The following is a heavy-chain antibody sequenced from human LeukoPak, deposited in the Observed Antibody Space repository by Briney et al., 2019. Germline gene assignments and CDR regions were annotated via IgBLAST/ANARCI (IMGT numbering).Heavy chain of an antibody. CDR3: ARAGLRFRVYYYDSSDPGNFDY. Sequence: SETLSLTCTVSGGSISSGGYYRSWIRQHPGKGLEWIGYIYYSGSTYYNPSLKSRVTISVDTSKNQFSLKLSSVTAADTAVYYCARAGLRFRVYYYDSSDPGNFDYWGQGTLVTVSS. CDR2: IYYSGST. D-gene: IGHD3-22*01. CDR1: GGSISSGGYY. V-gene: IGHV4-31*03. J-gene: IGHJ4*02.